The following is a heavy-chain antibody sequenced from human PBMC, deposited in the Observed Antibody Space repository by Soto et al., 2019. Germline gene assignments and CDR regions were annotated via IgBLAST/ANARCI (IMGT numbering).Heavy chain of an antibody. J-gene: IGHJ4*02. CDR2: INHSGST. Sequence: SETLSLTCAVYGGSFSGYYWSWIRQPPGKGLEWIGEINHSGSTNYNPSLKSRVTISVDTSKNQFSLKLSSVTAADTAVYYCGEGHYYDSSGYQRWGQGTLVTVFS. CDR3: GEGHYYDSSGYQR. D-gene: IGHD3-22*01. V-gene: IGHV4-34*01. CDR1: GGSFSGYY.